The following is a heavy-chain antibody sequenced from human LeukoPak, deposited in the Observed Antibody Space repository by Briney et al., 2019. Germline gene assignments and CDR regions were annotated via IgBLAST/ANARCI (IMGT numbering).Heavy chain of an antibody. D-gene: IGHD4-17*01. V-gene: IGHV3-33*01. CDR1: GFTFSSYG. CDR3: ARDSRDYALETGYFQH. J-gene: IGHJ1*01. CDR2: IWYDGSNK. Sequence: GGSLRLSCAASGFTFSSYGMHWVRQAPGKGLEGVAVIWYDGSNKYYADSVKGRFTISRDNSKNTLYLQMNSLRAEDTAVYYCARDSRDYALETGYFQHWGQGTLVTVSS.